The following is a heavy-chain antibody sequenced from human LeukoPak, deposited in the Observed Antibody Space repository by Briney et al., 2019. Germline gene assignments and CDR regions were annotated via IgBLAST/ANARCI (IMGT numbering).Heavy chain of an antibody. J-gene: IGHJ4*02. V-gene: IGHV1-18*01. CDR1: GYTFTSYG. CDR2: ISAYNGNT. CDR3: ARAVLPHIAVAGIGGY. Sequence: ASVKVSCKASGYTFTSYGISWVRQAPGQGLEWMGWISAYNGNTNYAQKLQGRVTMTTDTSTSTAYMELRSLRSDDTAVYYCARAVLPHIAVAGIGGYWGQGTLVTVSS. D-gene: IGHD6-19*01.